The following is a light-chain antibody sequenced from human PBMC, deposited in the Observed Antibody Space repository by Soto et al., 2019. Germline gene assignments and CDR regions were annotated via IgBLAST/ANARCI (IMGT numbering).Light chain of an antibody. CDR1: QSVNSNY. V-gene: IGKV3-20*01. Sequence: IVLTQSPATLSLPPGERATLSCRASQSVNSNYLAWHQQKPGQAPRLLIYDASNRATGIPARFSGSGSGTDFTLTISSLEPEDFAVYYCQQYGSSPRTFGQGTKVDIK. CDR2: DAS. CDR3: QQYGSSPRT. J-gene: IGKJ1*01.